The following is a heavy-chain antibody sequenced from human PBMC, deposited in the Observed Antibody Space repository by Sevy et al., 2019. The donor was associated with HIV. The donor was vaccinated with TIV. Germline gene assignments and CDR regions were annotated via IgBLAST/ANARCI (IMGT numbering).Heavy chain of an antibody. CDR1: GFTFSSYW. V-gene: IGHV3-7*01. CDR3: ARGSGDY. Sequence: GGSLRLSCAACGFTFSSYWMTWVRQAPGKGLEWVANIKQDGSEKYHVASVKGRFTISRDNAKNSLYLQMNSLRDEDTAVYYCARGSGDYWGQGTLVTVSS. J-gene: IGHJ4*02. CDR2: IKQDGSEK.